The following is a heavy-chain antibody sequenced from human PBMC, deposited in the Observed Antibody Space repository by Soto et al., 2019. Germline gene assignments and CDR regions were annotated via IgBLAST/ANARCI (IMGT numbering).Heavy chain of an antibody. CDR2: ISGSGGST. J-gene: IGHJ4*02. Sequence: PGGSLRLSCAASGFTFSSYAMSWVRQAPGKGLEWVSAISGSGGSTYYADSVKGRFTISRDNSKNTLYLQMNSLRAEDTAVYYCAKALMVRGVINKFDYWGQGTLVTVSS. CDR3: AKALMVRGVINKFDY. D-gene: IGHD3-10*01. CDR1: GFTFSSYA. V-gene: IGHV3-23*01.